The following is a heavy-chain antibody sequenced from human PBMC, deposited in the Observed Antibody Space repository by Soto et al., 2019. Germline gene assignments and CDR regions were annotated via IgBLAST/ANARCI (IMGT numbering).Heavy chain of an antibody. CDR3: ARTNYYDTSGHPNWFDP. CDR1: GYTFTSYD. D-gene: IGHD3-22*01. Sequence: QVQLVQSGAEVKKPGVSVKVSCKASGYTFTSYDINWVRQAPGQGLEWMGWMNPNSGNTGYAQKIQGRVTMTRNTSICTAYMELSSLRSEDTAVYYCARTNYYDTSGHPNWFDPWGQGTLVTVSS. V-gene: IGHV1-8*01. CDR2: MNPNSGNT. J-gene: IGHJ5*02.